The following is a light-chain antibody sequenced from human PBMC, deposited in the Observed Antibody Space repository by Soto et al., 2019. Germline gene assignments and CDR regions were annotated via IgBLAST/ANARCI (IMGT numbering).Light chain of an antibody. Sequence: QSVLTQPASVSGSPGQSITISCTGTSSDVGGYNYVSWYQQHPGKAPKLMIYDVSNRPSGVSNRFSGSKSGNTASLTISGLQAEDDADYYCSSDTSSSTFFLTGYMVTVL. V-gene: IGLV2-14*01. CDR2: DVS. J-gene: IGLJ1*01. CDR3: SSDTSSSTF. CDR1: SSDVGGYNY.